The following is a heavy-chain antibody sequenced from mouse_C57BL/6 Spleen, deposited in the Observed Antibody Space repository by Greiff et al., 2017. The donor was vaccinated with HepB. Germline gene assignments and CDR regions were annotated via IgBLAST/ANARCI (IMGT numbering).Heavy chain of an antibody. D-gene: IGHD2-2*01. V-gene: IGHV3-5*01. Sequence: EVKLQESGPGLVKPSQTVFLTCTVTGISITTGNYRWSWIRQFPGNKLEWIGYIYYSGTITYNPSLTSRTTITRDTPKNQFFLEMNSLTAEDTATYYCARERLSYWYFDVWGTGTTVTVSS. CDR3: ARERLSYWYFDV. J-gene: IGHJ1*03. CDR1: GISITTGNYR. CDR2: IYYSGTI.